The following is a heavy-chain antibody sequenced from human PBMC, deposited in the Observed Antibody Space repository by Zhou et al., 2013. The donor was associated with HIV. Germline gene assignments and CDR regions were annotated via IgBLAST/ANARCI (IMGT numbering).Heavy chain of an antibody. Sequence: QVQLVQSGAEVKKPGSSVKVSCKASGGTFSSYAISWVRQAPGQGLEWMGRIIPIFGTANYAQKFQGRVTITADESTSTAYMELSSLRSEDTAVYYCARDGGYCSGGSCYPFDYWGQGTLVTVSS. CDR1: GGTFSSYA. D-gene: IGHD2-15*01. V-gene: IGHV1-69*13. CDR2: IIPIFGTA. CDR3: ARDGGYCSGGSCYPFDY. J-gene: IGHJ4*02.